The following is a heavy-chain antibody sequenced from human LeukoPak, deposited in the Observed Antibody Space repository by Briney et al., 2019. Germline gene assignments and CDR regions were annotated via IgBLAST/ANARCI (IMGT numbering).Heavy chain of an antibody. CDR2: ISSSGGNI. J-gene: IGHJ3*02. CDR1: GFTFSDYY. D-gene: IGHD3-16*02. Sequence: GGSLRLSCAASGFTFSDYYMNWIRQAPGRGLEWIAYISSSGGNINYADSVKGRFTISRDNSKNTLYLQMNSLRAEDTAVYYCATLTRYDLDAFDIWGQGTMVTVSS. V-gene: IGHV3-11*04. CDR3: ATLTRYDLDAFDI.